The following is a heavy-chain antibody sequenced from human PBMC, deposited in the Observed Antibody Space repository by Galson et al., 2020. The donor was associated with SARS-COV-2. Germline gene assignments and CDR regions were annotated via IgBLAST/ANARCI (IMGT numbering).Heavy chain of an antibody. D-gene: IGHD6-19*01. V-gene: IGHV3-7*01. Sequence: GGSLRLSCEVSGFTFNDFWMSWFRQAPGKGLEWVANIKGDGSETNYADFVKGRFSISRDNAANSLYLQMNSLRVQDSAIYYCSREGWQGGYWGQGTRVTVSS. CDR1: GFTFNDFW. CDR2: IKGDGSET. J-gene: IGHJ4*02. CDR3: SREGWQGGY.